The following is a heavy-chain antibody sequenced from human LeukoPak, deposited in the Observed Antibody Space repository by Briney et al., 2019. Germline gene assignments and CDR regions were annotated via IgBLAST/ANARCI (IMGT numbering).Heavy chain of an antibody. J-gene: IGHJ4*02. V-gene: IGHV3-48*01. CDR1: GFTFSSYS. D-gene: IGHD3-3*01. CDR3: ARSEVEYYDFWSGHYYFDY. CDR2: ISSSSSTI. Sequence: GGSLRLSCAASGFTFSSYSMNWVRQAPGKGLEWVSSISSSSSTIYYADSVKGRFTISRDNAKNSLYLQMNSLRAEDMPVYYCARSEVEYYDFWSGHYYFDYWGQATLVTVSS.